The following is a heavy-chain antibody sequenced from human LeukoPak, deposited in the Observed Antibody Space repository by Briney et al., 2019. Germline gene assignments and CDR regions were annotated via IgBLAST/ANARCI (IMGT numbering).Heavy chain of an antibody. CDR1: GFTFSSYA. V-gene: IGHV3-23*01. CDR3: AKVYMTTVTTDY. CDR2: ISGSGGST. Sequence: TGGSLRLSCAASGFTFSSYAMSWVRQAPGKGLEWVSAISGSGGSTYYADSVKGRFTISRDNSKNPLYLQMNSLRAEDTAVYYCAKVYMTTVTTDYWGQGTLVTVSS. J-gene: IGHJ4*02. D-gene: IGHD4-17*01.